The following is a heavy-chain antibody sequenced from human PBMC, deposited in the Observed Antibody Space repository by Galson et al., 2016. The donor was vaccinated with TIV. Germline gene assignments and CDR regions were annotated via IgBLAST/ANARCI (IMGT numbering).Heavy chain of an antibody. V-gene: IGHV3-30*04. D-gene: IGHD3-3*02. J-gene: IGHJ4*02. Sequence: SLRLSCAASGFTFRSYEIHWVRQAPGKGLEWVAVISPDERIKLYAKSVTGRFTISRDSSNNMLYLQMNGLRAEDTALYYCARDAFLGSPDYFDFWGQGTLVTVSS. CDR2: ISPDERIK. CDR3: ARDAFLGSPDYFDF. CDR1: GFTFRSYE.